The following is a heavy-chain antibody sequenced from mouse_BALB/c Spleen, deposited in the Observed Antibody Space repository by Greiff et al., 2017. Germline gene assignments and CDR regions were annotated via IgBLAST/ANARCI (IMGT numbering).Heavy chain of an antibody. J-gene: IGHJ3*01. V-gene: IGHV1-20*02. D-gene: IGHD1-1*01. Sequence: VQLKESGPELVKPGASVKISCKASGYSFTGYFMNWVMQSHGKSLEWIGRINPYNGDTFYNQKFKGKATLTVDKSSSTAHMELRSLASEDSAVYYCARRGDYEGFAYWGQGTLVTVSA. CDR3: ARRGDYEGFAY. CDR2: INPYNGDT. CDR1: GYSFTGYF.